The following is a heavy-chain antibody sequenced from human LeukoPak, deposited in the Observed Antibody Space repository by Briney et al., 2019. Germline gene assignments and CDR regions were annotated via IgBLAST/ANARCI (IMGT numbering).Heavy chain of an antibody. D-gene: IGHD3-10*01. CDR3: ARDYASGSYYDY. Sequence: ASVKVSCKASGYTFTGDYLHWVRQAPGQGLEWMGWMNPNSGGTNYAQKSQGRVTMTRDTSISTAYMELSWLRSDDTAAYYCARDYASGSYYDYWGQGSLVTVSS. CDR2: MNPNSGGT. J-gene: IGHJ4*02. V-gene: IGHV1-2*02. CDR1: GYTFTGDY.